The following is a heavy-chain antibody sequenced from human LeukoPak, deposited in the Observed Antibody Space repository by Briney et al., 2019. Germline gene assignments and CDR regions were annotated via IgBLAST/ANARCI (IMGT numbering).Heavy chain of an antibody. Sequence: ASVKVSCKVSGYTLTELSVHWVRQAPGKGLEWMGGFDPEDGETIYAQKFQGRVTMTEDTSTDTAYMELSSLRSEDTAVYYCATPEDYYDSKKDAFDIWGQGTMVTVS. J-gene: IGHJ3*02. D-gene: IGHD3-22*01. V-gene: IGHV1-24*01. CDR3: ATPEDYYDSKKDAFDI. CDR1: GYTLTELS. CDR2: FDPEDGET.